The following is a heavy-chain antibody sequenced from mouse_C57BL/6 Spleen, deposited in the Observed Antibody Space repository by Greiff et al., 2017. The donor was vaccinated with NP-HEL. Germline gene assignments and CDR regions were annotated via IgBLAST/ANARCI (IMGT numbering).Heavy chain of an antibody. CDR1: GFTFSSYG. J-gene: IGHJ1*03. Sequence: DVMLVESGGDLVKPGGSLKLSCAASGFTFSSYGMSWVRQTPDKRLEWVATISSGGSYTYYPDSVKGRFTISRDNAKNTLYLQRSSLKSEDTAMYYCARNYYGSHWYFDVWGTGTTVTVSS. V-gene: IGHV5-6*02. D-gene: IGHD1-1*01. CDR2: ISSGGSYT. CDR3: ARNYYGSHWYFDV.